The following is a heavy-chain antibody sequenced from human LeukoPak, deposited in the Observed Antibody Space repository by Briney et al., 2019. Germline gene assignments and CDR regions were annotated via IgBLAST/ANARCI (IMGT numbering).Heavy chain of an antibody. CDR1: GLPFGSYG. J-gene: IGHJ4*02. CDR2: ITGNGVYT. D-gene: IGHD2-21*02. CDR3: ARSYCGGDCG. V-gene: IGHV3-23*01. Sequence: GGSLRLSCAVSGLPFGSYGMTWVRQAPGKGLEWVSGITGNGVYTYYADSVKGRFTISRDNSKSTLSLQMNSLRAEDTAVYYCARSYCGGDCGWGPGTLVTVSS.